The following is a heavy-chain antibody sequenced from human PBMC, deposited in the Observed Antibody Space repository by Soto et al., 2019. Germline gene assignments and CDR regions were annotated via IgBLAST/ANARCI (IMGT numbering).Heavy chain of an antibody. D-gene: IGHD4-17*01. CDR3: ARSSGGDYIDY. Sequence: SETLSLTCTVSGGSISSGDYYWSWIRQPPGKGLEWIGYIYYSGSTYYNPSLKSRVTISVDTSKNQFSLKLSSVTAADTAVYYCARSSGGDYIDYWGQGTLVTVSS. CDR1: GGSISSGDYY. J-gene: IGHJ4*02. CDR2: IYYSGST. V-gene: IGHV4-30-4*01.